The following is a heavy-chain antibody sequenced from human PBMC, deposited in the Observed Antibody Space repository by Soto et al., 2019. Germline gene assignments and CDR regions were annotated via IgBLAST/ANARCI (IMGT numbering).Heavy chain of an antibody. J-gene: IGHJ6*02. CDR2: IYPGDSDV. CDR1: GYTFSSYW. D-gene: IGHD3-22*01. CDR3: ARSRYYDTTGYYPFYYHYYGMDV. V-gene: IGHV5-51*01. Sequence: RGDSLKISCKGSGYTFSSYWIAWVRQMPGKGLEWVGIIYPGDSDVRYSPSFQGHVTISADKSISTPYLQWSSLKASDTALYYCARSRYYDTTGYYPFYYHYYGMDVCGQGTTVTVSS.